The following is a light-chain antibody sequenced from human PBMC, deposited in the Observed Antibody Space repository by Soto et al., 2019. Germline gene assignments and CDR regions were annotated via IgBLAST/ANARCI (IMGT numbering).Light chain of an antibody. CDR1: QSVSNNY. J-gene: IGKJ1*01. Sequence: ELVLTQSPGTLSLSPGESATLSCRDSQSVSNNYLAWYQQKPGQAPRLLIYGAYNRATGIPDRFSGSGSGTDFTLTISRLEPEDFAVYYCQQYGSSPEWTCGQGTKVDIK. V-gene: IGKV3-20*01. CDR2: GAY. CDR3: QQYGSSPEWT.